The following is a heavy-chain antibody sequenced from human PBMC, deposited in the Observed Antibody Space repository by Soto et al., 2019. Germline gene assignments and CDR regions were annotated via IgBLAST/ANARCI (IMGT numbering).Heavy chain of an antibody. CDR3: ARDGIGGTVFRGFCDY. D-gene: IGHD1-7*01. J-gene: IGHJ4*02. Sequence: QEHLVESGGGVVQPGRSLSLYCAASRSSFSGYGMHWVRQAPGKGLEWGAVIWYDGSNKYYADSVKGRFTSSRDNSKNILYLQMDSLGVEDTAVYYCARDGIGGTVFRGFCDYWGQGTLVTVSS. V-gene: IGHV3-33*01. CDR2: IWYDGSNK. CDR1: RSSFSGYG.